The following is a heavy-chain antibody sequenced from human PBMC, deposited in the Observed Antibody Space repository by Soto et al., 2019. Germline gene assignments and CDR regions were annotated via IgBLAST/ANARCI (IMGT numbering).Heavy chain of an antibody. Sequence: GGSLRLSCAASGFTFDDYAMHWVRQAPGKGLEWVSGISWNSGSIGYADSVKGRFTISRDKAKNSLYLQMNSLRAEDTALYYCAKGSYYDILTGYDYWGQGTLVTVSS. D-gene: IGHD3-9*01. J-gene: IGHJ4*02. V-gene: IGHV3-9*01. CDR1: GFTFDDYA. CDR2: ISWNSGSI. CDR3: AKGSYYDILTGYDY.